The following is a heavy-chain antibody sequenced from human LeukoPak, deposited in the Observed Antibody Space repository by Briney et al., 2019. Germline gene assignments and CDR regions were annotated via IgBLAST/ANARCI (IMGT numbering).Heavy chain of an antibody. J-gene: IGHJ4*02. CDR2: IYYSGST. CDR1: GGSISSGGSR. D-gene: IGHD7-27*01. CDR3: ARDWGTYFDY. V-gene: IGHV4-31*03. Sequence: SETLSLTCNVSGGSISSGGSRWSWIRQHPGKGLEWIGYIYYSGSTYYNPSLESRLTMSVDTSKNQFSLHLTSVTAADTAVYHCARDWGTYFDYWGQETLVTVSS.